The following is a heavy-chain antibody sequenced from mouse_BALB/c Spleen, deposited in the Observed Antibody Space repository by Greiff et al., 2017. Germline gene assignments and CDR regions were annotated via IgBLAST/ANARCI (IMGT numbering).Heavy chain of an antibody. D-gene: IGHD1-2*01. J-gene: IGHJ2*01. V-gene: IGHV1-31*01. CDR1: GYSFTGYY. CDR2: INPYNGAT. CDR3: ARCALRLPSYFDY. Sequence: EVQLQQSGPELVKPGASVKISCKASGYSFTGYYMHWVKQSHVKSLEWIGRINPYNGATSYNQNFKDKASLTVDKSSSTAYMELHSLTSEDSAVYYCARCALRLPSYFDYWGQGTTLTVSS.